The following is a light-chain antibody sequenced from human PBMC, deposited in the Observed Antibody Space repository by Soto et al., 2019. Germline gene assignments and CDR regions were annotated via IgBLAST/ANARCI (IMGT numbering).Light chain of an antibody. CDR2: GAS. CDR1: QSIKNY. Sequence: DIQMTQSPSSLSAAIGDRVTITCRASQSIKNYLNWYQHKPGAAPKLLIFGASNLESGVPLRFSGSGSGTEFTLSISSLQPEDFATYYCQQGYSTTPITFGQGTRLEIK. CDR3: QQGYSTTPIT. V-gene: IGKV1-39*01. J-gene: IGKJ5*01.